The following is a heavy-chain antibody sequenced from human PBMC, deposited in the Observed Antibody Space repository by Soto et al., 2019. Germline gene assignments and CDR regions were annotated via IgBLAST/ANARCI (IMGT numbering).Heavy chain of an antibody. CDR3: ARDDSGYPSYFHY. V-gene: IGHV3-48*03. CDR1: GFTFSSYE. CDR2: ISSGGSTI. J-gene: IGHJ4*02. D-gene: IGHD3-16*02. Sequence: LRLSCAASGFTFSSYEMNWVRQAPGKGLEWVSYISSGGSTIYYADSVRGRFTISRDNAKNSLYLQMNSLRAEDTAVYYCARDDSGYPSYFHYWGQGTLVTVSS.